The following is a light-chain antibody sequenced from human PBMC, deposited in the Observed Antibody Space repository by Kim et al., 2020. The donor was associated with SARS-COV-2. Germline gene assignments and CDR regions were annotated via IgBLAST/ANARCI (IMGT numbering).Light chain of an antibody. CDR2: DAS. J-gene: IGKJ5*01. Sequence: LSPGGRATLSCRASQSISKYLAWYQQKLGQAPRLLIYDASTRATGIPARFSGSGSGTDFTLTISSLEPEDFAVYYCQQRHNWPITFGQGTRLEIK. CDR1: QSISKY. V-gene: IGKV3-11*01. CDR3: QQRHNWPIT.